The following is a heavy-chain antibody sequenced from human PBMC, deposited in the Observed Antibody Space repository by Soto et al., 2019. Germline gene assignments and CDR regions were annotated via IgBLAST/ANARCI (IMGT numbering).Heavy chain of an antibody. CDR3: ARGRLLVANLDY. V-gene: IGHV4-59*01. CDR1: GGSISSYY. D-gene: IGHD2-15*01. J-gene: IGHJ4*02. Sequence: SETLSLTCTVSGGSISSYYWTWIRQPPGKGLEWIGYIYYSGSTNYNPSLKSRVTISVDTSKNQFSLKLSSVTAADTAVYYCARGRLLVANLDYWGQGTLVTVS. CDR2: IYYSGST.